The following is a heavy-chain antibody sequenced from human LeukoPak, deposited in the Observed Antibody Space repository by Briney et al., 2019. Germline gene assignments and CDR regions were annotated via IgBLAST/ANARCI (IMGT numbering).Heavy chain of an antibody. CDR2: IRYDGSRN. CDR1: GFTFSSYG. D-gene: IGHD5-12*01. J-gene: IGHJ4*02. V-gene: IGHV3-30*02. Sequence: GGSLRLSCAASGFTFSSYGMNWVRQAPGKGLEGVAFIRYDGSRNYYADSVKGRFTVSRDNSMNTLFLQMNSLRAEDTAVYYCAKDRIDYGCYEKPDYWGQGTLVTVSS. CDR3: AKDRIDYGCYEKPDY.